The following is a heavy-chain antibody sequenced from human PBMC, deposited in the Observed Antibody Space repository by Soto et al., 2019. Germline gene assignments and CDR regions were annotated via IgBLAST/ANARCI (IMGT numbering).Heavy chain of an antibody. CDR1: GGSFSSLV. Sequence: SVKVSGKASGGSFSSLVISWLRQAPGQGPEWMGGINPMLGVANFAQKFQDRVTITADGSTTTAYMELSSLRSEDTAVYYCARGPAQFDPWGQGTLVTVSS. J-gene: IGHJ5*02. CDR3: ARGPAQFDP. CDR2: INPMLGVA. V-gene: IGHV1-69*10. D-gene: IGHD2-2*01.